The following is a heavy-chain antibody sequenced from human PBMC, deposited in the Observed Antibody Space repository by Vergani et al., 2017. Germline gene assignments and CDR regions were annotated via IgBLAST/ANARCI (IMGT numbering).Heavy chain of an antibody. J-gene: IGHJ4*02. CDR2: INPSGGHT. Sequence: QVQVVQSGAEVKKSGASVKVSCKTSGYTFSNYYMHWVRQAPGQGLEWMGIINPSGGHTNYAQKFQGRVNMTRDTSTSTVYMELSSLRSEDTAIYYCARDQFNYYDSSGYRYFDYWGQGTLVTVSS. CDR3: ARDQFNYYDSSGYRYFDY. V-gene: IGHV1-46*01. D-gene: IGHD3-22*01. CDR1: GYTFSNYY.